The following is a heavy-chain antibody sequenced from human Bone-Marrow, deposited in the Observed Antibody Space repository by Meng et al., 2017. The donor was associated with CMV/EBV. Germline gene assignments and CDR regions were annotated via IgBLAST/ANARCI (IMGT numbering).Heavy chain of an antibody. V-gene: IGHV4-39*07. Sequence: QLHLQDPGQGLVTTSESLSLTFSVAGGPISSSSYYWGWIRQPPGKGLEWIGSIDYSGSTYYNPSLKSRVTISVDTSKNQFSLKLSSVTAADTAVYYCARGGWFDPWGQGTLVTVSS. CDR2: IDYSGST. CDR3: ARGGWFDP. CDR1: GGPISSSSYY. J-gene: IGHJ5*02.